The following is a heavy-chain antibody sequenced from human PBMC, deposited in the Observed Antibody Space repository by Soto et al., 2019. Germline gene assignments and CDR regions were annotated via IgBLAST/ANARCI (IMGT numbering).Heavy chain of an antibody. CDR3: VLGLYCGGGCYSHFDY. CDR2: IIPIFGTT. V-gene: IGHV1-69*01. D-gene: IGHD2-21*02. CDR1: GGTFSNYP. J-gene: IGHJ4*02. Sequence: VPLVQSVAEVKKPGSSVKVSCKASGGTFSNYPFIWVRQAPGQGLDWMGGIIPIFGTTDYGQRFQGRVTITADESTNTAYMELSSLRSDDTAVYYCVLGLYCGGGCYSHFDYWGQGTLVTVSS.